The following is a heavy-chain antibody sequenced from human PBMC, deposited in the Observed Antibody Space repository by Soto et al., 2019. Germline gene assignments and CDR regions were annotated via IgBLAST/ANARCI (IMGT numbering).Heavy chain of an antibody. V-gene: IGHV1-2*02. CDR1: GYNFMTYY. D-gene: IGHD2-21*02. Sequence: ASVKVSCKASGYNFMTYYIHWVRQAPGQGLEWMGVINPTNDGTNYAQNFQDRVTMTSDTSITTAYLELSRLRYDDTAVYYCAKAWTKRDLLPFFDYWGQGTVVTVSS. CDR2: INPTNDGT. CDR3: AKAWTKRDLLPFFDY. J-gene: IGHJ4*02.